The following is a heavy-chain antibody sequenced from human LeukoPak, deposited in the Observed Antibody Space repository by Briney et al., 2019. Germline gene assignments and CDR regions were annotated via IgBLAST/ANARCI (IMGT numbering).Heavy chain of an antibody. D-gene: IGHD3-3*01. CDR1: GFTFDDYA. CDR2: ISWDGGST. Sequence: GGSLRLSRAASGFTFDDYAMHWGRQAPGRGLEWVSLISWDGGSTYYADSVKGRFTISRDNSKNSLYLQMNSLRAEDTALYYCAKDRRPYYDFWSGYYQIDYWGQGTLVTVSS. J-gene: IGHJ4*02. CDR3: AKDRRPYYDFWSGYYQIDY. V-gene: IGHV3-43D*03.